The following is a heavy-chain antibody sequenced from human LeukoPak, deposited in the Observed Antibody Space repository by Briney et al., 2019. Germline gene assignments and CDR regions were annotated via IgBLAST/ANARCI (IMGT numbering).Heavy chain of an antibody. V-gene: IGHV3-30-3*02. Sequence: GGSLRLSCSGSGFTFTNYAIHWVRQAPGKGLEWVGVISHHGVDKYYADSMRGRFAISRDFSRNTVDLQMNSLRAEDMALYYCAKDGYSSPDWYFDLWGRGTLVTVSS. CDR1: GFTFTNYA. CDR3: AKDGYSSPDWYFDL. J-gene: IGHJ2*01. CDR2: ISHHGVDK. D-gene: IGHD5-12*01.